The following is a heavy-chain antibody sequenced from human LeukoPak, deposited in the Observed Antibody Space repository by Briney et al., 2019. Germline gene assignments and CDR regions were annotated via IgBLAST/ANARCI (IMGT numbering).Heavy chain of an antibody. CDR1: GGSISSSNW. J-gene: IGHJ6*03. V-gene: IGHV4-4*02. Sequence: SETLSLTCAVSGGSISSSNWWSWVRQPPGKGLEWIGEIYHSGSTNYNPSLKSRVTISVDKSKNQFSLKLSSVTAADTAVYYCARGTKDIVVVGYYYYYYMDVWGKGTTVTVSS. CDR3: ARGTKDIVVVGYYYYYYMDV. CDR2: IYHSGST. D-gene: IGHD2-15*01.